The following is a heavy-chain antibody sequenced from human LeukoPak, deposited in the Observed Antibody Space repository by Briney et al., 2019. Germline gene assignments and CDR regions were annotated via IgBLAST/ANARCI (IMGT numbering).Heavy chain of an antibody. CDR1: GFTFRSYW. CDR3: ASGPYDDSGYYHYV. Sequence: GGSLRLSCAASGFTFRSYWMSWVRQAPGKGPEWVANIKQDGSEQYYVDSVKGRFTISRDNAKNLLYLQMNSLRAEDTAVYYCASGPYDDSGYYHYVWGQGTTVTVSS. J-gene: IGHJ6*02. CDR2: IKQDGSEQ. V-gene: IGHV3-7*01. D-gene: IGHD3-22*01.